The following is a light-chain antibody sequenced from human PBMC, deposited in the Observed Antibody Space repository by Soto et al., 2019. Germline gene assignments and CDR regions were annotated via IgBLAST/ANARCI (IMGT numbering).Light chain of an antibody. V-gene: IGLV2-8*01. Sequence: QSALTQPPSASGSPGQSVTISCTGTSSDVGGYKYVSWYQQHPGKAPKLMIYEVSKRPSGVPDRFSGSKSGNTASLTVSGLQAEDEVDYYCSSYVGSNNLIFGGGTKLTVL. CDR3: SSYVGSNNLI. J-gene: IGLJ2*01. CDR1: SSDVGGYKY. CDR2: EVS.